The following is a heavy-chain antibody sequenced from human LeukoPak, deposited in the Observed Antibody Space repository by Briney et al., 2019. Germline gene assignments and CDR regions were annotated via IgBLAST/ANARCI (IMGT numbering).Heavy chain of an antibody. CDR2: IKTDGRQI. V-gene: IGHV3-7*04. CDR1: GXXFXDHX. Sequence: GGXXRLSXAXXGXXFXDHXXTWVRQAPGKGLEWVATIKTDGRQIYYVDSVKGRFTISRDNAKNSLFLQMNSLRAEDTAIYFCVRGGGWEMDYWGQGTLATVSS. CDR3: VRGGGWEMDY. J-gene: IGHJ4*02. D-gene: IGHD1-26*01.